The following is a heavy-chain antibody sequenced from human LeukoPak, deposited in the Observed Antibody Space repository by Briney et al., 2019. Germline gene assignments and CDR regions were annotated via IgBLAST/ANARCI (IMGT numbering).Heavy chain of an antibody. D-gene: IGHD6-6*01. CDR2: IRYDGSNK. V-gene: IGHV3-30*02. CDR3: AKAGSSSPYYYYYYMDV. CDR1: GFTFSSYG. Sequence: GGSLRLSCAASGFTFSSYGMHWVRQAPGKGLEWVAFIRYDGSNKYYADSVKGRFTISRDNSKNTLYLQMNSLRAEDTAVYYCAKAGSSSPYYYYYYMDVWGKGTTVTVSS. J-gene: IGHJ6*03.